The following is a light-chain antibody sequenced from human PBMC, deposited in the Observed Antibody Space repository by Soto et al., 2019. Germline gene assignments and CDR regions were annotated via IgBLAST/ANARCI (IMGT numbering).Light chain of an antibody. CDR2: EVS. J-gene: IGLJ1*01. V-gene: IGLV2-8*01. Sequence: QSVLTQPASVSGSPGQSITISCTESSSGGGEYKYASWYQQHPGTAPKLIIYEVSQRPSGVPDRFSGSKSGNTASLTVSGLQAEDEADYFCSSYAGNNNYVFGSGTKLTVL. CDR3: SSYAGNNNYV. CDR1: SSGGGEYKY.